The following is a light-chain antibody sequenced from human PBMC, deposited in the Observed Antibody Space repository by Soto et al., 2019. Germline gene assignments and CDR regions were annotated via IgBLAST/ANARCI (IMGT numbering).Light chain of an antibody. CDR1: QTISSW. CDR3: QQYNSYPT. J-gene: IGKJ1*01. CDR2: KAS. Sequence: DIQMTQSPSTLSVSVVDIVTITCRASQTISSWLAWYQQKPGKAPKLLIYKASTLKSGVPSRFSGSGSGTEFTLTISSLQPDDFATYYCQQYNSYPTFGQGTKVDVK. V-gene: IGKV1-5*03.